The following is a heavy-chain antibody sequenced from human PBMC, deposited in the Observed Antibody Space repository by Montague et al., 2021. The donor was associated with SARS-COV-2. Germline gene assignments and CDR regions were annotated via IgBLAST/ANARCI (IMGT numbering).Heavy chain of an antibody. CDR1: GGSFSGYY. J-gene: IGHJ6*02. D-gene: IGHD2-2*01. CDR2: INHSGST. Sequence: SETLSLTCAVYGGSFSGYYWSWIRQPPGKGLEWIGEINHSGSTTYNPSLKSRVTISVDTSKNQFSPKLSSVTAADTAVYYCTREGYQVLWSDYYYYGMDVWGQGTTVTVSS. CDR3: TREGYQVLWSDYYYYGMDV. V-gene: IGHV4-34*01.